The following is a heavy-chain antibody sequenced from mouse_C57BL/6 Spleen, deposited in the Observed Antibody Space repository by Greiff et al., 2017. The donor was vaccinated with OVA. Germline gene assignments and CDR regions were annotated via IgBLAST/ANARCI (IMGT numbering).Heavy chain of an antibody. CDR2: IYPGDGDT. V-gene: IGHV1-82*01. CDR3: ASITTVVGAMDY. D-gene: IGHD1-1*01. Sequence: VHLVESGPELVKPGASVKISCKASGYAFSSSWMNWVKQRPGKGLEWIGRIYPGDGDTNYNGKFKGKATLTADKSSSTAYMQLSSLTSEDSAVYFCASITTVVGAMDYWGQGTSVTVSS. CDR1: GYAFSSSW. J-gene: IGHJ4*01.